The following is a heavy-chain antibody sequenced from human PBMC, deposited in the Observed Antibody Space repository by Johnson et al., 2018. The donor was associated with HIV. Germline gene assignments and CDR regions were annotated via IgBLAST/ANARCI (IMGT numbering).Heavy chain of an antibody. D-gene: IGHD3-10*01. CDR2: ISSNGGST. CDR1: GFTFSSYA. J-gene: IGHJ3*02. CDR3: AKVARTYYYGSGSETDAFDI. Sequence: VKLVESGGGLVQPGGSLRLSCAASGFTFSSYAMHWVRQAPGKGLEYVSAISSNGGSTYYANSVKGRFTISRDNAKNSLYLQMNSLRAEDTAVYYCAKVARTYYYGSGSETDAFDIWGQGTMVTVSS. V-gene: IGHV3-64*01.